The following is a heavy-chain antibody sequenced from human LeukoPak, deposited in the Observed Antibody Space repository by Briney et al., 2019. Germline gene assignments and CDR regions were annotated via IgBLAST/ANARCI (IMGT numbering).Heavy chain of an antibody. CDR2: INHSGST. CDR1: GGSFSGYY. J-gene: IGHJ4*02. V-gene: IGHV4-34*01. D-gene: IGHD3-16*01. Sequence: PSETLSLTCAVYGGSFSGYYWSWIRQPPGKGLEWIGEINHSGSTSYNPSLKSRVTISVDTSKNQFSLKLSSVTAADTAVYYCARERSWVMKKANYFDYWGQGTLVTVSS. CDR3: ARERSWVMKKANYFDY.